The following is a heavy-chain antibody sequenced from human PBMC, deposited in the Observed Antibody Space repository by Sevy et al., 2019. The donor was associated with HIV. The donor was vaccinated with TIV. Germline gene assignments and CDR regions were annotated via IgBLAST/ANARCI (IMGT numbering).Heavy chain of an antibody. CDR1: GYTLTGFS. V-gene: IGHV1-24*01. J-gene: IGHJ4*02. Sequence: ASVNVSCKVTGYTLTGFSMHWVRQTPGKGLEWMGTFDPEDGETIYAQKFQGRVIMTEATSADTAHMDLSSLTSEDTAVYYCARTKDYYDCSGYPFDYWGQGTLVTVSS. D-gene: IGHD3-22*01. CDR2: FDPEDGET. CDR3: ARTKDYYDCSGYPFDY.